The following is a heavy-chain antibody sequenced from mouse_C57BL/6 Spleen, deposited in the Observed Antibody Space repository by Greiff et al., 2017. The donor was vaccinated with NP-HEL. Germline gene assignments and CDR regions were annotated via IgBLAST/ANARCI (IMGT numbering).Heavy chain of an antibody. D-gene: IGHD3-2*02. V-gene: IGHV1-74*01. J-gene: IGHJ4*01. CDR1: GYTFTSYW. CDR2: IHPSDSDT. CDR3: AIWGDSSGYDAMDY. Sequence: QVQLKQPGAELVKPGASVKVSCKASGYTFTSYWMHWVKQRPGQGLEWIGRIHPSDSDTNYNQKFKGKATLTVDKSSSTAYMQLSSLTSEDSAVYYCAIWGDSSGYDAMDYWGQGTSVTVSS.